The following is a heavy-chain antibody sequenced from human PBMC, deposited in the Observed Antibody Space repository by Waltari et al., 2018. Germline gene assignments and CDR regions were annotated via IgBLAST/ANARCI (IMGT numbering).Heavy chain of an antibody. CDR2: IKQDGSEK. Sequence: EVQLVESGGGLVQPGGSLRLSCAASGFTFSSYWMRGVRQAPGKGLGWVANIKQDGSEKYEVDSVKGRFTISRDNAKNSLYLQMNSLRAEDTAVYYCAREDYGDYHWGQGTLVTVSS. D-gene: IGHD4-17*01. CDR3: AREDYGDYH. CDR1: GFTFSSYW. J-gene: IGHJ5*02. V-gene: IGHV3-7*01.